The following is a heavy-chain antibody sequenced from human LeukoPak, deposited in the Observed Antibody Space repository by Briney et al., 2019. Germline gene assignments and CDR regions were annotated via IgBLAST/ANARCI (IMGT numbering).Heavy chain of an antibody. CDR1: GFTFSSYA. J-gene: IGHJ4*02. V-gene: IGHV3-64*01. D-gene: IGHD3-22*01. Sequence: PGGSLRLSCAASGFTFSSYAMHWVRQAPGKGLEYVSAISSNGGSTYYANSVKGRFTISRDNSKNTLYLQMGSLRAEDMAVYYCAKDLGPMIVVVIPSFDYWGQGTLVTVSS. CDR2: ISSNGGST. CDR3: AKDLGPMIVVVIPSFDY.